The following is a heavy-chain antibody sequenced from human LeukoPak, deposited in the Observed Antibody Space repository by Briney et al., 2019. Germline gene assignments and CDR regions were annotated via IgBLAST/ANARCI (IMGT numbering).Heavy chain of an antibody. D-gene: IGHD5-18*01. CDR2: ISSSSSYI. CDR3: ARDNGARIQLWFLDY. J-gene: IGHJ4*02. Sequence: GGSLRLSCAASGFTFSSNWMHWVRQAPGKGLEWVSSISSSSSYIYYADSVKGRFTISRDNAKNSLYLQMNSLRAEDTAVYYCARDNGARIQLWFLDYWGQGTLVTVSS. V-gene: IGHV3-21*01. CDR1: GFTFSSNW.